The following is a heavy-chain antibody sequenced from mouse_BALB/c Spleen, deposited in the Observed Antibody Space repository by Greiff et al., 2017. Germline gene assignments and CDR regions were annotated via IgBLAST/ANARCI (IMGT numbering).Heavy chain of an antibody. J-gene: IGHJ2*01. CDR1: GYTFTSYT. D-gene: IGHD1-1*01. CDR2: INPSSGYT. V-gene: IGHV1-4*02. CDR3: ARKTKYYCSSYPCFDY. Sequence: QVQLKESAAELARPGASVKMSCKASGYTFTSYTMHWVKQRPGQGLEWIGYINPSSGYTEYNQKFKDKTTLTADKSSSTAYMQLSSLTSENSAVYYGARKTKYYCSSYPCFDYWGQGTTLTVSS.